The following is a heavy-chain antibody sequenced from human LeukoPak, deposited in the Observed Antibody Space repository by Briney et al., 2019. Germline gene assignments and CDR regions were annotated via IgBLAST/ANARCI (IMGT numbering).Heavy chain of an antibody. CDR2: ISGSGGST. Sequence: GGSLRLSCAASGFTFSSYAMSWVRQAPGKGLEWVSAISGSGGSTYYADSVKGRLTISRDNSKNTLYLQMNSLRAEDTAVYYCAKRDIVVVPAARLDYYYYYMDVWGKGTTVTISS. V-gene: IGHV3-23*01. J-gene: IGHJ6*03. CDR1: GFTFSSYA. D-gene: IGHD2-2*01. CDR3: AKRDIVVVPAARLDYYYYYMDV.